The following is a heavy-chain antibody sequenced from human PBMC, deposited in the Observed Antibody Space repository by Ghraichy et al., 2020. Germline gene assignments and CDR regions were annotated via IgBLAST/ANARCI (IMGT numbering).Heavy chain of an antibody. Sequence: GGSPRLSCAASGFTFSIYTMNWVRQAPGKGLEWVSSISSSSSYIYYADSLKGRFTISRDNAKNSLYLQMISLRAEDTAVYYCARDHYSASGSPGYHYYGMDVWGQGTTVTVSS. J-gene: IGHJ6*02. CDR3: ARDHYSASGSPGYHYYGMDV. CDR2: ISSSSSYI. CDR1: GFTFSIYT. V-gene: IGHV3-21*01. D-gene: IGHD3-10*01.